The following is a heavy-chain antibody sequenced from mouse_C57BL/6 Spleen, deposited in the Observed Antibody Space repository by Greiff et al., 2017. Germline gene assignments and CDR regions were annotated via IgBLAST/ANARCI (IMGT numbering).Heavy chain of an antibody. D-gene: IGHD1-1*01. CDR2: IYPRSGNT. V-gene: IGHV1-81*01. CDR3: ARSYYGSQVYFDY. J-gene: IGHJ2*01. Sequence: QVQLQQSGAELARPGASVKLSCKASGYTFTSYGISWVKQRTGQGLEWIGEIYPRSGNTYYNEKFKGKATLTADKSSSTAYMELRSLTSEDSAIYFCARSYYGSQVYFDYWGQGTTLTVSS. CDR1: GYTFTSYG.